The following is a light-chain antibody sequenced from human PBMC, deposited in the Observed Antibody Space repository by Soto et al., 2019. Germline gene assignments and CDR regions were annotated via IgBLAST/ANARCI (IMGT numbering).Light chain of an antibody. Sequence: DIQMTQSPSSLSASVGDRVTITCRASQSISSYLNWYQQKPGKAPKLLIYAASSLQSGVPSRFSGSGSGTDFTLTISSLQPEDFATYYCQQTYRTRTFGPGTTVDMK. CDR1: QSISSY. V-gene: IGKV1-39*01. J-gene: IGKJ1*01. CDR3: QQTYRTRT. CDR2: AAS.